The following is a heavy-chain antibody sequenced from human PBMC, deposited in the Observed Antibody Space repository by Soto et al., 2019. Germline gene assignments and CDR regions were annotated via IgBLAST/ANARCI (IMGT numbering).Heavy chain of an antibody. CDR2: IYYSGST. CDR3: ARDQVATIFGENWFDP. CDR1: GGSISSYY. J-gene: IGHJ5*02. V-gene: IGHV4-59*01. D-gene: IGHD3-3*01. Sequence: PSETLSLTCTVSGGSISSYYWSWIRQPPGKGLEWIGYIYYSGSTNYNPSLKSRVTISVDTSKNQFSLKLSSVTAADTAVYYCARDQVATIFGENWFDPWGQGTLVTVSS.